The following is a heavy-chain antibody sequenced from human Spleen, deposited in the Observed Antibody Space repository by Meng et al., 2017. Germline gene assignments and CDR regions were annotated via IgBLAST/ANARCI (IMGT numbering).Heavy chain of an antibody. D-gene: IGHD3-16*02. CDR1: GFTFSSYW. J-gene: IGHJ4*02. Sequence: GGSLRLSCAASGFTFSSYWMNWVRQAPGKGLEWVANIKQDGSEKYYVDSVKGRFTISRDNAKNSLYLQMNSLRAEDTAVYYCARDGMITFGGVIVNQYYFDYWGQGTLVTVSS. V-gene: IGHV3-7*01. CDR2: IKQDGSEK. CDR3: ARDGMITFGGVIVNQYYFDY.